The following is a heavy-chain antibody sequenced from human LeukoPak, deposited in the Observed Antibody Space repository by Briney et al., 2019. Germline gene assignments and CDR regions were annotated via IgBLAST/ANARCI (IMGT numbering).Heavy chain of an antibody. Sequence: GESLKISCKGSGYSFSTYWIGWVRQSPGKGLEWMGIIYPGDSETKYSPAFQGQVTISADKSISTAYLEWISLKASDTVMYYCAKYVVGAAGGDPWGQGTLVTVSS. D-gene: IGHD1-26*01. CDR2: IYPGDSET. J-gene: IGHJ5*02. V-gene: IGHV5-51*01. CDR3: AKYVVGAAGGDP. CDR1: GYSFSTYW.